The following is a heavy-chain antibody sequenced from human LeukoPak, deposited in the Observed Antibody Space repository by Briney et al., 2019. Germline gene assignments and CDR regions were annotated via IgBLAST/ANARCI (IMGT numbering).Heavy chain of an antibody. Sequence: PGGSLRLSCAASGFTFSSYAMSWVRQAPGKGLEWVAVIWYDGSNKYYADSVKGRFTVSRDNSKNTLYLQMNSLRAEDTAVYYCATEGGSLEKINYWGQGTLVTVSS. CDR1: GFTFSSYA. CDR3: ATEGGSLEKINY. J-gene: IGHJ4*02. CDR2: IWYDGSNK. D-gene: IGHD5-24*01. V-gene: IGHV3-33*08.